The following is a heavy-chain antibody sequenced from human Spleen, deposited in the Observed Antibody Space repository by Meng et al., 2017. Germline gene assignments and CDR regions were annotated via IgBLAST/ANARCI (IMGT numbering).Heavy chain of an antibody. CDR2: MNPNSGNT. CDR1: GGNFSSYA. CDR3: ARPGMIDAFDI. Sequence: ASVKVSCKASGGNFSSYAISWVRQATGQGLEWMGWMNPNSGNTGYAQKFQGRVTITRNTSISTAYMELSSLRSEDTAVYYCARPGMIDAFDIWGQGTMVTVSS. D-gene: IGHD3-16*01. V-gene: IGHV1-8*03. J-gene: IGHJ3*02.